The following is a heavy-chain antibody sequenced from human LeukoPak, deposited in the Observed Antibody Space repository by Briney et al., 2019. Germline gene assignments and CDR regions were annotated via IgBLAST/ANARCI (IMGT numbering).Heavy chain of an antibody. J-gene: IGHJ6*02. CDR3: ARDRRLSPLYGSGSYYYYGMDV. D-gene: IGHD3-10*01. Sequence: PGGSLRLSCAASGFTVSSNYMSWVRQAPGKGLEWVSVIYSGGSTYYADSVKGRFTISRDNSKNTLYLQMNSLRAEDTAVYYCARDRRLSPLYGSGSYYYYGMDVWGQGTLVTVSS. CDR1: GFTVSSNY. CDR2: IYSGGST. V-gene: IGHV3-66*01.